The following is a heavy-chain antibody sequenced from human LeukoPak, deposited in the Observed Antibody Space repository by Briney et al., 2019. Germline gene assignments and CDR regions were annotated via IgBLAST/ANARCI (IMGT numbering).Heavy chain of an antibody. V-gene: IGHV4-61*02. CDR1: GGSISSGSDY. Sequence: PSETLSLTCTVSGGSISSGSDYWSWIRQPAGKGLEWVGRIYTSGSTDYNPSLKSRVTISVDTSKNQFSLKLSSVTAADTAVYYCASTIFTYYYYYMDVWGKGTTVTVSS. J-gene: IGHJ6*03. CDR2: IYTSGST. D-gene: IGHD3-3*01. CDR3: ASTIFTYYYYYMDV.